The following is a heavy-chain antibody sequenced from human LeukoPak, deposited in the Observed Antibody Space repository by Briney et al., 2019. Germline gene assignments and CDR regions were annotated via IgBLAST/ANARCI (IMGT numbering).Heavy chain of an antibody. D-gene: IGHD3-3*01. J-gene: IGHJ5*02. CDR1: GGSISSYY. V-gene: IGHV4-59*01. Sequence: SETLSLTCTVSGGSISSYYWSWIRQPPGKGLEWIGYIYYSGSTNYNPSLKSRVTISVDTSKTQFSLKLSSLTAADTAVYYCARDQAHYDFWSGYHNWFDPWGQGTLVTVSS. CDR3: ARDQAHYDFWSGYHNWFDP. CDR2: IYYSGST.